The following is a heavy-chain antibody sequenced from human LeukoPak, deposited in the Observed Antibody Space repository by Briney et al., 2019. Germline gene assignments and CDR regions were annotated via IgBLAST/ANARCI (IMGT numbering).Heavy chain of an antibody. J-gene: IGHJ4*02. D-gene: IGHD1-26*01. Sequence: SETLSLTCAVYGGSFSGYYWSWIRQPPGKGLEWSGEINHSGSTNYNPSLKSRVTISVDTSKNQFSLKLSSVAAADTAVYYCASGGATPFDYWGQGTLVTVSS. CDR1: GGSFSGYY. CDR3: ASGGATPFDY. CDR2: INHSGST. V-gene: IGHV4-34*01.